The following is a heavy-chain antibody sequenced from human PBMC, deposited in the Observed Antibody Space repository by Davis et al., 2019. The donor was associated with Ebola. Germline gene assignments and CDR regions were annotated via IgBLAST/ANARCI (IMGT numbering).Heavy chain of an antibody. J-gene: IGHJ3*02. Sequence: GGSLRLSCAASGFTFNSYGIHWVRQAPGKGLEWVAGLLYDGSKEFYADSVKGRFTISRDNSKNTLYLQMNSLRPEDTALYYCAKDDYLQRWGGFDIWGQGTMVTVSS. CDR2: LLYDGSKE. CDR1: GFTFNSYG. CDR3: AKDDYLQRWGGFDI. V-gene: IGHV3-30*19. D-gene: IGHD3-16*01.